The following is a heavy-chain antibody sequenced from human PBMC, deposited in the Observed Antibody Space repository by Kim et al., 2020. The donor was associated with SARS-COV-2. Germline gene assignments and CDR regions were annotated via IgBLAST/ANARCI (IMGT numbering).Heavy chain of an antibody. J-gene: IGHJ4*02. CDR1: GFTVRSNY. Sequence: GGSLRLSCAASGFTVRSNYMSWVRQAPGKGLEWVSVIYSGGSTYYADSVKGRFTISRDNSKNTLYLQMNSLRAEDMAVYYCAATTYYYDSSGYYYWGQGTLVTVSS. CDR2: IYSGGST. CDR3: AATTYYYDSSGYYY. V-gene: IGHV3-66*01. D-gene: IGHD3-22*01.